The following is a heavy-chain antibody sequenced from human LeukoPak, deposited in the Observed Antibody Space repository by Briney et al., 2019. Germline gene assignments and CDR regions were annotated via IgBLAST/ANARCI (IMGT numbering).Heavy chain of an antibody. CDR2: IYYSGST. CDR3: ARNLENYGGNSNFDY. D-gene: IGHD4-23*01. V-gene: IGHV4-59*01. CDR1: GGSISSYY. Sequence: SETLSLTCTVSGGSISSYYWSWIRQPPGKGLEWTGYIYYSGSTNYNPSLKSRVTISVDTSKNQFSLKLSSVTAADTAVYYCARNLENYGGNSNFDYWGQGTLVTVSS. J-gene: IGHJ4*02.